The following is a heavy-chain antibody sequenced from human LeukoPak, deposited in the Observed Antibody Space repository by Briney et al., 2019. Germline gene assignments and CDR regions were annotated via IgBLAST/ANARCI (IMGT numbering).Heavy chain of an antibody. CDR3: ARSGHSYGFGY. J-gene: IGHJ4*02. Sequence: PGGSLRLSCAASGFTFSSYWMTCVRQAPGKGLEWVANIKQDGSEKYYVDSVKGRFTISRDNAKNSLYLQMNSLRAEDTAVYYCARSGHSYGFGYWGQGTLVTVSS. V-gene: IGHV3-7*01. CDR1: GFTFSSYW. CDR2: IKQDGSEK. D-gene: IGHD5-18*01.